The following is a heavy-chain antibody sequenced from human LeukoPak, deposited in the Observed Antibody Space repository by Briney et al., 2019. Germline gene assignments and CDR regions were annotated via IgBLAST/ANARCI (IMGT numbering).Heavy chain of an antibody. CDR3: AKSGYDFGGWFDP. CDR1: GFTFSSYG. Sequence: SGGSLRLSCAASGFTFSSYGMHWVRQAPGKRLEWVAFIRYDGSNKYYADSVKGRFTISRDNSKNTLYLQMNSLRAEDAAVYYCAKSGYDFGGWFDPWGQGTLVTVSS. J-gene: IGHJ5*02. D-gene: IGHD5-12*01. CDR2: IRYDGSNK. V-gene: IGHV3-30*02.